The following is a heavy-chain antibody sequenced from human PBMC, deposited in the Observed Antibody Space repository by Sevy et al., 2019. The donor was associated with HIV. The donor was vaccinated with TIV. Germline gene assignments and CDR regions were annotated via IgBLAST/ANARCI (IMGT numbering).Heavy chain of an antibody. CDR1: GFIFSNYN. J-gene: IGHJ4*02. V-gene: IGHV3-21*01. CDR3: AGENYYDSEGYRFDY. Sequence: GGSLRLSCAASGFIFSNYNMNWVRQAPGKGLEWVSSISSSISYIYYADSVKGRFTISRDNAKNSLYLQMNSLRAEDTAVYYCAGENYYDSEGYRFDYWGQGTLVTVSS. CDR2: ISSSISYI. D-gene: IGHD3-22*01.